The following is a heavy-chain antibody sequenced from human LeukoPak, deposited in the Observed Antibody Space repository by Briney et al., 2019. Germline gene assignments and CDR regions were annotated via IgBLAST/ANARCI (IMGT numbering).Heavy chain of an antibody. D-gene: IGHD3-22*01. CDR1: GFTVSSNY. CDR3: AKDHRSTKFAPMIVVVTLAPPAFDI. CDR2: IYSGGST. J-gene: IGHJ3*02. Sequence: PGGSLRLSCAASGFTVSSNYMSWDRQAPGKGLEWVSVIYSGGSTYYADSVKGRFTISRDNSKNTLYLQMNSLRAEDTAVYYCAKDHRSTKFAPMIVVVTLAPPAFDIWGQGTMVTVSS. V-gene: IGHV3-53*01.